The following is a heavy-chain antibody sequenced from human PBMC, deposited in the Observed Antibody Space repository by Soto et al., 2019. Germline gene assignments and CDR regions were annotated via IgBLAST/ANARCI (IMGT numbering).Heavy chain of an antibody. V-gene: IGHV4-39*02. J-gene: IGHJ4*02. D-gene: IGHD3-10*01. CDR1: GGSISSSSYY. CDR2: IYYSGST. Sequence: QLQLQESGPGLVKPSETLSLTCTVSGGSISSSSYYWGWIRQPPGKGLEWIGSIYYSGSTYYNPSLKSRVTISADTSKNHFSLKLSSVTAADPAVYSCASHLYGSGSYYTPPVDYWGQGTLVTVSS. CDR3: ASHLYGSGSYYTPPVDY.